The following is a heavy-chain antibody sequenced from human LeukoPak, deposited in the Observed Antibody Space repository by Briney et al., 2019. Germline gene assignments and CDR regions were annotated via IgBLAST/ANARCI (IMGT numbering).Heavy chain of an antibody. CDR3: ARRQYYYFWSGYPLYPPGVFDI. D-gene: IGHD3-3*01. Sequence: ASVKVSCKASVGTFSSYAISWGRQGPGQGLEWMGGVIPIFGIANYAQKFQGRVTITTDESTSTAYMELSSLRSEDTAVYYCARRQYYYFWSGYPLYPPGVFDIWGQGTMVTVSS. V-gene: IGHV1-69*05. J-gene: IGHJ3*02. CDR2: VIPIFGIA. CDR1: VGTFSSYA.